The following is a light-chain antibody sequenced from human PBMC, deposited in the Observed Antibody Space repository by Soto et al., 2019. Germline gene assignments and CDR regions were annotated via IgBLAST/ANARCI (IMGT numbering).Light chain of an antibody. Sequence: LDQPTSGSGSPGQSIAISCTGTSSDVGGYNYVSWHQQHPGKAPKVLISVVSNRPSGVSNRFSGSKSGNTASLPISGLQDEDEVDYSCTAYTHSRSLYVFAAETEVHV. CDR3: TAYTHSRSLYV. CDR2: VVS. J-gene: IGLJ1*01. V-gene: IGLV2-14*01. CDR1: SSDVGGYNY.